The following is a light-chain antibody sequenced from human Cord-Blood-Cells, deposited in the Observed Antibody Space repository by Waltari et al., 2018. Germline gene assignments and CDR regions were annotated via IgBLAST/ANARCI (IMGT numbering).Light chain of an antibody. J-gene: IGLJ1*01. CDR2: DVR. CDR3: SSYTSSSTYV. Sequence: QSALTQPASVSGSPGQSITISCTGTSSDVGGYNYISWYQQHPGKAPKLMIYDVRNRPAGVSNRLAGSKSGNTASLTISWLQAEDEADYYCSSYTSSSTYVFGTGTKVTVL. CDR1: SSDVGGYNY. V-gene: IGLV2-14*01.